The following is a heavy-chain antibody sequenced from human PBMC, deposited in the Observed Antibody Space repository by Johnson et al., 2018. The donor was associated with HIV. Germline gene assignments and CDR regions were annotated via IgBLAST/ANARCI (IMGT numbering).Heavy chain of an antibody. CDR3: ARDAKPWGGDHVGYAFDL. D-gene: IGHD4-17*01. Sequence: VQLVESGGGLVKPGGSLRLSCAASGFTFSDYFMSWIRQAPGKGLECLAYISSSGSSIYYTDSVKGRFTISRDNSKNSLYLEMNSLRAEDTALYYGARDAKPWGGDHVGYAFDLWGQGTMVTVSS. J-gene: IGHJ3*01. V-gene: IGHV3-11*01. CDR2: ISSSGSSI. CDR1: GFTFSDYF.